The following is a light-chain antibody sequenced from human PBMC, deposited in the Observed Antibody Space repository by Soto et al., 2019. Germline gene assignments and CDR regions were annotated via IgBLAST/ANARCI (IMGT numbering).Light chain of an antibody. CDR2: ARS. CDR3: QQYDISRT. Sequence: EIVLTQSPGTLSLSPGERATLSCRASQSVGSRWLAWYQQTPGQAPRLLIYARSIRATAITDRFSGSGSGTDFTLTISRLEPEDFAVYYCQQYDISRTFGQGTKVEMK. CDR1: QSVGSRW. V-gene: IGKV3-20*01. J-gene: IGKJ1*01.